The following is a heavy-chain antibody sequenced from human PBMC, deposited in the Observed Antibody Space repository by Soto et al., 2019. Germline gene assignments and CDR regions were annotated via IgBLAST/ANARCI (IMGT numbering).Heavy chain of an antibody. CDR3: ARNGITGSYYAAFDI. D-gene: IGHD1-26*01. V-gene: IGHV4-39*01. J-gene: IGHJ3*02. Sequence: QLQLQESGPGLVKPSETLSLTCTVSGGSISSSRCHWGWIRQPPGKGLEWIASSKYSGTTFYNPSLKSRVTFSVDTSKNQFALKLSAVTAAEMAVYYCARNGITGSYYAAFDIWGQGTMVTVSS. CDR2: SKYSGTT. CDR1: GGSISSSRCH.